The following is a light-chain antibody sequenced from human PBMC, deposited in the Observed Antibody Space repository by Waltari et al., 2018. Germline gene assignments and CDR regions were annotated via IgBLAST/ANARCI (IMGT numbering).Light chain of an antibody. V-gene: IGKV3-11*01. Sequence: EIELTQSPATLSLSPGERATISCWASQSVSTSLAWYQQKPGQAPRLLIHDASNRATGTPARFSGSGSGTDFTLTIGSLEPEDFAVYYCQQHGKWPLSFGGGTKVEI. J-gene: IGKJ4*01. CDR3: QQHGKWPLS. CDR2: DAS. CDR1: QSVSTS.